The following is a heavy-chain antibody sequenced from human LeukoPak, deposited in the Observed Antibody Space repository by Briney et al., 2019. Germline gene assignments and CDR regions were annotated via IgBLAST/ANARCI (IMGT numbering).Heavy chain of an antibody. Sequence: GRSLRLSCAASGFTVSSNYMSWVRQAPGKGLEWVSVIYSGGSTYYADSVKGRFTISRDNSKNTLYLQMNSLRAEDTAVYYCARDVQGINNWFDPWGQGTLVTVSS. CDR3: ARDVQGINNWFDP. V-gene: IGHV3-66*01. D-gene: IGHD2/OR15-2a*01. CDR1: GFTVSSNY. CDR2: IYSGGST. J-gene: IGHJ5*02.